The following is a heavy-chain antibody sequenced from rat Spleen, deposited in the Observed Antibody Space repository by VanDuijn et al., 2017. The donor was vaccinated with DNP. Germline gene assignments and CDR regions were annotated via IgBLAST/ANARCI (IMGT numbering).Heavy chain of an antibody. CDR2: IRANGVT. D-gene: IGHD1-1*01. CDR3: TRGTAVVAGFDY. J-gene: IGHJ2*01. V-gene: IGHV2-19*01. Sequence: QVQLKESGPGLVQPSQTLSLTCTVSEFSLTDYSVHWVRQPPGKGLEWLGRIRANGVTDYNSGLRSRLIISRDISKSQVFLKVNSLQTEDTAIHFCTRGTAVVAGFDYWGPGVLVTVSS. CDR1: EFSLTDYS.